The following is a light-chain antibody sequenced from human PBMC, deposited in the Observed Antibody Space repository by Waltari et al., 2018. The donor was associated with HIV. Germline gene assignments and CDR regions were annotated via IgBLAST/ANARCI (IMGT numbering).Light chain of an antibody. CDR1: QSISRY. V-gene: IGKV1-5*03. CDR3: QQYNSWWT. J-gene: IGKJ1*01. CDR2: RAS. Sequence: DIQLTQFPSTLSASVGDRVTITCRASQSISRYLAWYQQKPGKAPNLLIYRASNLQNGVPARFSGSGSGTEYTLTISSLQPDDFATYYCQQYNSWWTFGQGTKVEIK.